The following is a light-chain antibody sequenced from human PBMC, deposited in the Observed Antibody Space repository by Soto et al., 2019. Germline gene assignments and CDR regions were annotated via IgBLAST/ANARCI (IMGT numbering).Light chain of an antibody. Sequence: QSVLTQPPSASGTPGQRVAFSCSGSSSNIGANTVNWYQQLPGAAPKLLIYSHSQRPSGVPDRFSGSKSGTSASLAISGLQSDYEADYYCAAWDDSLNAYVFGTGTKVTVL. CDR2: SHS. J-gene: IGLJ1*01. CDR1: SSNIGANT. V-gene: IGLV1-44*01. CDR3: AAWDDSLNAYV.